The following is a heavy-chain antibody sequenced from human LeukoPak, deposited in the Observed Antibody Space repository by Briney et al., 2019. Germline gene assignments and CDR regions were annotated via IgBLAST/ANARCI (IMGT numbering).Heavy chain of an antibody. Sequence: GGSLRLSCEASGFIFSTYSMNWVRQAPGKGLEWVSYISSGSSTIYYADSVKGRFTISRDNAKNSLSLQMNSLRAEDTAVFYCARQSRPGYFDYWGQGTLVTVSS. CDR3: ARQSRPGYFDY. V-gene: IGHV3-48*01. CDR2: ISSGSSTI. J-gene: IGHJ4*02. CDR1: GFIFSTYS.